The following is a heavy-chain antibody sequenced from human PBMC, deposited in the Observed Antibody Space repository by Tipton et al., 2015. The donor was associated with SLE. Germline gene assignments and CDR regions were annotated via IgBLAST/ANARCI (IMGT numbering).Heavy chain of an antibody. J-gene: IGHJ3*02. Sequence: GLVKPSETLSLTCTVSGGSISTYYWSWLRQSPGKGLEWIGYIHKSGSTHYHPSLRGRVSISVDASKNQFSLELISVTAADTAVYYCARRHFDTSGYYRGAFDIWGQGKMVTVSS. V-gene: IGHV4-59*01. CDR2: IHKSGST. D-gene: IGHD3-22*01. CDR1: GGSISTYY. CDR3: ARRHFDTSGYYRGAFDI.